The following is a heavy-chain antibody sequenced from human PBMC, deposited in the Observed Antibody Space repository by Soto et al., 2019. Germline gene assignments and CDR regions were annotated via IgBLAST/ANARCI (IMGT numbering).Heavy chain of an antibody. D-gene: IGHD2-15*01. CDR3: VRDTPHFGMDV. J-gene: IGHJ6*02. Sequence: EVPLVESGGGLVQPGGSLRLSCAASGFTFSNYWMHWVRRAPGKGLVWVSHIDSDGSSTTYADSVKGRFTISRDNARNTLYLQMNSLRAADTAVYYCVRDTPHFGMDVWGQGTTVTVSS. V-gene: IGHV3-74*01. CDR2: IDSDGSST. CDR1: GFTFSNYW.